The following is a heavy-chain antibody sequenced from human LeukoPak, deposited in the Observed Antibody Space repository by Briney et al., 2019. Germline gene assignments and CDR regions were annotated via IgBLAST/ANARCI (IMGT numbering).Heavy chain of an antibody. CDR1: GGTFSSYA. J-gene: IGHJ4*02. CDR2: IIPIFGTA. CDR3: AREGEGITGNYFDY. Sequence: ASVKVSCKASGGTFSSYAISWVRQAPGQRLVWMGGIIPIFGTANYVHKFQGRVTITADKTTSKAYMELSSLRSEDTAVYYCAREGEGITGNYFDYWGQGTLVTVSS. V-gene: IGHV1-69*06. D-gene: IGHD1-20*01.